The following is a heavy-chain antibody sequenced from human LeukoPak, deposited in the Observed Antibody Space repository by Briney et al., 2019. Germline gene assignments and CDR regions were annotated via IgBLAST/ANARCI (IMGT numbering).Heavy chain of an antibody. J-gene: IGHJ6*03. V-gene: IGHV4-59*13. CDR3: ARPLVTVTTRRSYYTDA. D-gene: IGHD4-17*01. CDR2: IYYSGST. CDR1: GGSISSYY. Sequence: SETLSLTCTVSGGSISSYYWSWIRQPPGKGLEWMGYIYYSGSTNYNPSLKSRVTISVDTSKHQFSLKLRSVTAADTAVYYCARPLVTVTTRRSYYTDAWGKGTPVTGSS.